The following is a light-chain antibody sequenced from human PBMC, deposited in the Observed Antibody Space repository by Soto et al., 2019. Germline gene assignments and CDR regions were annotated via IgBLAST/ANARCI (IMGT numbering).Light chain of an antibody. CDR1: SGHSSSA. Sequence: QSVLTQSPSASASLGASVKLTCTLSSGHSSSAIAWYQQQPEKGPRYLMKLNSDGSHNKGDGVPNRFSGSRSGAERYLTISSLQPEDEADYYCQTWDTGIVVFGGGTKVTVL. J-gene: IGLJ2*01. CDR3: QTWDTGIVV. CDR2: LNSDGSH. V-gene: IGLV4-69*02.